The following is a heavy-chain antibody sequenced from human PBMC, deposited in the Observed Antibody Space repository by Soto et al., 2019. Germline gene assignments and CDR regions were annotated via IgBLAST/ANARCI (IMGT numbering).Heavy chain of an antibody. CDR3: AKDGQSATILGVVNGWFDP. J-gene: IGHJ5*02. D-gene: IGHD3-3*01. CDR2: ISGSGGST. V-gene: IGHV3-23*01. Sequence: PGGSLRLSXAASAFTFSSYAMSWVRPAPGKGLEWASAISGSGGSTYYADSMKGRFTISRDNSKNTLYLQMNSLRAEDTAVYYCAKDGQSATILGVVNGWFDPWGQGTLVTVSS. CDR1: AFTFSSYA.